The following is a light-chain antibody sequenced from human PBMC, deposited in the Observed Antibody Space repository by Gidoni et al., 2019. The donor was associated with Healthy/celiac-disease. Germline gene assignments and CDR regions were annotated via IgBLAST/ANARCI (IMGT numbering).Light chain of an antibody. CDR1: QSVSSSY. J-gene: IGKJ2*01. CDR2: GAS. CDR3: QQYGSSPYT. V-gene: IGKV3-20*01. Sequence: IVLTQSPGTLSLSPGERPTLSCRASQSVSSSYLAWYQQKPGQAPRLLIYGASSRATGIPDRFSGRVSGTDFTLTISRLEPEDFAVYYCQQYGSSPYTFGQGTKLEIK.